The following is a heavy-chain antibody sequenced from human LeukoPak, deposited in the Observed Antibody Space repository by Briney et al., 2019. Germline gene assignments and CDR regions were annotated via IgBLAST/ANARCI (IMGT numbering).Heavy chain of an antibody. CDR3: ARFGSSWYYFDY. V-gene: IGHV3-33*01. CDR2: IWYDGSNK. CDR1: GFTFSSYG. J-gene: IGHJ4*02. Sequence: GGSLRLSCAASGFTFSSYGMHWVRQAPGKGLEWVAVIWYDGSNKYYADSVKGRFTISRDNSKNTLYLQMNSLRAEDTAVYYCARFGSSWYYFDYWGQGTLATVSS. D-gene: IGHD6-13*01.